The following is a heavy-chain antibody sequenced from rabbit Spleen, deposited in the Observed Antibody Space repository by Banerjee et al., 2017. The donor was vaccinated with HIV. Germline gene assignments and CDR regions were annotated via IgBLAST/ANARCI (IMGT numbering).Heavy chain of an antibody. V-gene: IGHV1S40*01. CDR1: GFSFTYIDY. D-gene: IGHD8-1*01. J-gene: IGHJ6*01. CDR3: ARDAGTSFSTYGMDL. CDR2: VAAGVSFTS. Sequence: QSLEESGADLVKPGASLTLTCTASGFSFTYIDYLCWVRQPPGKGPEWIACVAAGVSFTSYYATWAKGRFTISKTSSTTMTLQMTSLTVADTATYFCARDAGTSFSTYGMDLWGPGTLVTVS.